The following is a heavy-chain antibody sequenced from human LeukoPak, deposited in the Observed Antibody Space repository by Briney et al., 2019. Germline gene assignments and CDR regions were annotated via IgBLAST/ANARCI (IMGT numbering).Heavy chain of an antibody. CDR2: IYSSGST. CDR3: ARVVAAXGGIDY. V-gene: IGHV3-53*01. J-gene: IGHJ4*02. D-gene: IGHD2-15*01. Sequence: GGSLRLSCAASGFTVSTNYMSRVRQAPGKGLEWVSIIYSSGSTYYADSVKGRFTISRDNSKNTLYLQMNSLRAEDTAVYYCARVVAAXGGIDYWXQGTLVTVSS. CDR1: GFTVSTNY.